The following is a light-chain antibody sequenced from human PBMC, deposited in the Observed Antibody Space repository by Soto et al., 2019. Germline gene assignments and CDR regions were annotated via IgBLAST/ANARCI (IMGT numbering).Light chain of an antibody. CDR1: QSVRTV. V-gene: IGKV3-11*01. Sequence: EIVLTQSPATLSLSPGERATLSCGASQSVRTVLAWYQQKPGQAPRLLIYDASTRATGVPARSSGSGSGTDFTLTISNLESEDFGVYYCQQRTDWPTITFGQGTRLDIK. CDR2: DAS. CDR3: QQRTDWPTIT. J-gene: IGKJ5*01.